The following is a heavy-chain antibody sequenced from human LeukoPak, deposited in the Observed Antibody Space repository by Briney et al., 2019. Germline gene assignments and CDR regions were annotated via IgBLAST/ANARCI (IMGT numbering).Heavy chain of an antibody. CDR2: INPNSGGT. CDR1: GYTFTGYY. CDR3: ARVGYCSSTSCYDYYYYGMDV. V-gene: IGHV1-2*02. D-gene: IGHD2-2*01. J-gene: IGHJ6*02. Sequence: ASLEVSCKASGYTFTGYYMHWVRQAPGQGLEWIGWINPNSGGTNYAQKFQGRDTMTRDTSISTAYMELSRLRSDDTAVYYCARVGYCSSTSCYDYYYYGMDVWGQGTTVTVSS.